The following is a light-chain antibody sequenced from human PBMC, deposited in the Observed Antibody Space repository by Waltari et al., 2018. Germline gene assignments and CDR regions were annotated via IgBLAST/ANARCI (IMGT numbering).Light chain of an antibody. CDR1: RTDVGRHHL. J-gene: IGLJ2*01. CDR2: DVS. Sequence: QSGRTHPASVSGSPGRSIAIPCPGTRTDVGRHHLLPWYQPNPGNAPKVLTFDVSNRPSGVSHRFSGSKSCDTASLTISGLQAADEADYYGSSYTSRHTMLFGGGTKLTVL. CDR3: SSYTSRHTML. V-gene: IGLV2-14*03.